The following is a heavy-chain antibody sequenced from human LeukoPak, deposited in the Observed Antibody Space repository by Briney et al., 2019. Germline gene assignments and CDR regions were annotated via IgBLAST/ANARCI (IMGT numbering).Heavy chain of an antibody. V-gene: IGHV3-21*01. J-gene: IGHJ3*02. D-gene: IGHD5-18*01. Sequence: GSLRLSCAASGFTFSSYSMNWDRQAPGKGLEWVSSISSSSSYIYYADSVKGRFTISRDNAKNSLYLQMNSLRAEDTAVYYCAHFSWIQLWRDDAFDIWGQGTMVTVSS. CDR1: GFTFSSYS. CDR3: AHFSWIQLWRDDAFDI. CDR2: ISSSSSYI.